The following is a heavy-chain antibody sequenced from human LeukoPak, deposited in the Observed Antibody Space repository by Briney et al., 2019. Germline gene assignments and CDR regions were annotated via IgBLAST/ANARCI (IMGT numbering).Heavy chain of an antibody. V-gene: IGHV3-11*01. Sequence: GGSLRLSCAASGFTFSDYYMSWIRQAPGKGLEWVSYISSSGSTIYYADSVKGRFTISRDNSKNTLYLQMNSLRAEDTAVYYCATTGDIVVVPAALSDAGYYYYYMDVWGKGTTVTVSS. J-gene: IGHJ6*03. CDR2: ISSSGSTI. D-gene: IGHD2-2*01. CDR1: GFTFSDYY. CDR3: ATTGDIVVVPAALSDAGYYYYYMDV.